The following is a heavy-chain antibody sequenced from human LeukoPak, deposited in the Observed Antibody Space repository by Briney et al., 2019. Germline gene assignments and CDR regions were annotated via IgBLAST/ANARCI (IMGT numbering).Heavy chain of an antibody. CDR3: ARDPTYRDAFDI. D-gene: IGHD2-2*01. V-gene: IGHV4-61*02. J-gene: IGHJ3*02. CDR2: IYTSGST. Sequence: SSETLSLTCTFCVRSISSGSYYWSWIRQPAGKGLEWIGRIYTSGSTNYNPSLKSRVTISVDTSKNQFSLKLSSVTAADTAVYYCARDPTYRDAFDIWGQGTMVTVSS. CDR1: VRSISSGSYY.